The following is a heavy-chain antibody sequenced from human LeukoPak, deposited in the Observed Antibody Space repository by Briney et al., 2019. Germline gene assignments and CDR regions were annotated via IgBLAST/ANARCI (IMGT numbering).Heavy chain of an antibody. CDR1: GFTFSTYW. CDR2: IKSDGITI. J-gene: IGHJ4*02. CDR3: LRDLNWSLDQ. V-gene: IGHV3-74*01. D-gene: IGHD1-20*01. Sequence: GGSLRLSCSASGFTFSTYWMSWVRQAPGKGLVWVSRIKSDGITITYADSVKGRFTISRDNAKNTLYLQMNSLRAEDTAVYYCLRDLNWSLDQWGQGTLVTVSS.